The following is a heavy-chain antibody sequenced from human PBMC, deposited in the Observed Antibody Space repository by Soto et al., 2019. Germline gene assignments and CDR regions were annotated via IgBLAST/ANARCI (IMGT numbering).Heavy chain of an antibody. D-gene: IGHD3-10*01. CDR3: ARDVMVRGVILVFDY. J-gene: IGHJ4*02. V-gene: IGHV3-30-3*01. CDR2: ISYDGSNK. Sequence: QVQLVESGGGVVQPGRSLRLSCAASGFTFSSYAMHWVRQAPGKGLEWVAVISYDGSNKYYADSVKGRFTISRDNSKNTLYLQMNSLRAEYTAVYYCARDVMVRGVILVFDYWGQGTLVTVSS. CDR1: GFTFSSYA.